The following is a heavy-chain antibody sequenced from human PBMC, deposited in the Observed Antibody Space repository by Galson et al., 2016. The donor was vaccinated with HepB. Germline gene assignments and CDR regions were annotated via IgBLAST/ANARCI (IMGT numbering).Heavy chain of an antibody. CDR2: TSDRGYST. CDR1: GFTFSSYA. V-gene: IGHV3-23*01. D-gene: IGHD5-12*01. Sequence: SLRLSCAASGFTFSSYAMSWDRPAPGKGLERVSATSDRGYSTYYAGSGKGRFTISRDNSKNTVYLQMNSLRAEDTAVYYCAKVGNLVATWEFDYWGQGTLVTVSS. CDR3: AKVGNLVATWEFDY. J-gene: IGHJ4*02.